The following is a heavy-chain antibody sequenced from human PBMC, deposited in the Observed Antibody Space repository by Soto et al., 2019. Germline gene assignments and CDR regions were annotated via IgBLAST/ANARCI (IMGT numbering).Heavy chain of an antibody. Sequence: PSETLSLTCTVSGGSISSGGYYWSWIRQHPGKGLEWIGYIYYSGSTYYNPSLKSRVTISVDTSKNQFSLKLSSVTAADTAVYYCASNYDSSGYYFPYWGQGTLVTVSS. CDR3: ASNYDSSGYYFPY. J-gene: IGHJ4*02. V-gene: IGHV4-31*03. CDR1: GGSISSGGYY. D-gene: IGHD3-22*01. CDR2: IYYSGST.